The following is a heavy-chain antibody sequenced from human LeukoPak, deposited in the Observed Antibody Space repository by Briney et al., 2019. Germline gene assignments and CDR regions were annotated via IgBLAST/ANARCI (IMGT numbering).Heavy chain of an antibody. Sequence: ASVKVSCKASGYXFTGYYIHWVRQAPGQGLEWMGWINHNSGDTKYAQKFQGRVTMTRDTSISTAYMELSRLRSDDTAVYYCATQRGSYLWGTDFDYWGQGTLVTVSS. V-gene: IGHV1-2*02. J-gene: IGHJ4*02. D-gene: IGHD3-16*01. CDR3: ATQRGSYLWGTDFDY. CDR1: GYXFTGYY. CDR2: INHNSGDT.